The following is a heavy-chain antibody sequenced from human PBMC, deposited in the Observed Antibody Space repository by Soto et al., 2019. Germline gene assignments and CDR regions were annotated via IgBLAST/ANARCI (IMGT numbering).Heavy chain of an antibody. V-gene: IGHV3-23*01. Sequence: GGSLRLSCAASGFTLSSYAMSWVRQAPGKGLEWVSGISGSGGSTYYADSVKGRFTISRDNSKDTLYLQMNSLRAEDTAIYYCAKEFGSGSYYKGDYWGQGTLVTVSS. CDR3: AKEFGSGSYYKGDY. CDR1: GFTLSSYA. CDR2: ISGSGGST. D-gene: IGHD3-10*01. J-gene: IGHJ4*02.